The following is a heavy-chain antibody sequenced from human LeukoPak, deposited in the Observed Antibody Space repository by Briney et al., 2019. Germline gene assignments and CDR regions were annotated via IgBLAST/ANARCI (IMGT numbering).Heavy chain of an antibody. D-gene: IGHD6-19*01. V-gene: IGHV4-39*07. CDR3: ARDQGNVDSSGWYFVGNAFDI. CDR2: IYYSGST. J-gene: IGHJ3*02. Sequence: SETLSLTCAVSGGSISSSSYYWGWIRQPPGKGLEWIGSIYYSGSTYYNPSLKSRVTISVDTSNNQFSLRLSSVTAADTAVYYCARDQGNVDSSGWYFVGNAFDIWGQGTMVTVPS. CDR1: GGSISSSSYY.